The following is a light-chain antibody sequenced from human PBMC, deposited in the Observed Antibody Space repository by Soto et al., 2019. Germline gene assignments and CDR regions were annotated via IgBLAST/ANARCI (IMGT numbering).Light chain of an antibody. J-gene: IGKJ1*01. CDR2: GAS. V-gene: IGKV3-15*01. CDR3: QQYNNWWT. CDR1: QSISNN. Sequence: EIVMTQSPATLSVSPGERATLSCRASQSISNNLAWYHQRPGQAPRLLIYGASTRATGIPARFSGSGSGTEFTLTVSSLQSEEFAVDYCQQYNNWWTFGQGTRVEIK.